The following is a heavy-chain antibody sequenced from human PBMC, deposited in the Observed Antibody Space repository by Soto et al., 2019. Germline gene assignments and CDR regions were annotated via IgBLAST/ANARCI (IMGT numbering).Heavy chain of an antibody. CDR1: GFTFSSYG. J-gene: IGHJ5*02. CDR3: AKSVSPATISLWFDP. CDR2: ISSEGSNK. Sequence: PGGSLRLSCPASGFTFSSYGMHWVRQAPGKGLEWVAIISSEGSNKYYADSVQGRLTISRDNSKNPLCLQIYSPSAEATVAFSGAKSVSPATISLWFDPCGRRSIVTVAS. D-gene: IGHD5-12*01. V-gene: IGHV3-30*18.